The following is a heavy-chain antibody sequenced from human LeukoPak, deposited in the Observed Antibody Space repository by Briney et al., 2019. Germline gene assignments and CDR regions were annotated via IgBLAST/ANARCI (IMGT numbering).Heavy chain of an antibody. CDR1: GFTFSSYS. V-gene: IGHV3-21*01. CDR2: ISSSSSYI. D-gene: IGHD5-18*01. J-gene: IGHJ4*02. Sequence: GGSLRLSCAASGFTFSSYSMNWVRQAPGKGLEWVSSISSSSSYIYYADSVKGRFTISRDNAKNSLYLQMNSLRAEDTAVYYCAKVLGYSYGPGAFDYWGQGTLVTVSS. CDR3: AKVLGYSYGPGAFDY.